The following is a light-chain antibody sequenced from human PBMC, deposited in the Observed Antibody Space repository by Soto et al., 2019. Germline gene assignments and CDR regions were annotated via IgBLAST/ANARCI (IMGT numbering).Light chain of an antibody. J-gene: IGLJ1*01. CDR3: SSYTSSNTLV. CDR2: EVS. CDR1: SSDVGGYKF. V-gene: IGLV2-14*01. Sequence: QSALPQPASVSGSPGQSITISCTGTSSDVGGYKFVSWHQQHPGQAPKLMIFEVSNRPSGISNRFSGSKSGNTASLTISGLQAEDEGDYYCSSYTSSNTLVFGTGTKVTVL.